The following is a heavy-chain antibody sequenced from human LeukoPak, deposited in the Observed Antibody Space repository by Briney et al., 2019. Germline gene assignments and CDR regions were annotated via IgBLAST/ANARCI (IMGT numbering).Heavy chain of an antibody. J-gene: IGHJ3*02. CDR2: IHFSGST. V-gene: IGHV4-4*02. CDR1: GGAITNTNW. CDR3: ARATGEVPVRGWAFDI. Sequence: PSETLSLTCGLSGGAITNTNWWNWARQPPGKGLEWIGEIHFSGSTHYDPCLKSRVIISLDKSNNHFYLKLSSVTAADTAMYYCARATGEVPVRGWAFDIWGQGTMVTVSS. D-gene: IGHD2-15*01.